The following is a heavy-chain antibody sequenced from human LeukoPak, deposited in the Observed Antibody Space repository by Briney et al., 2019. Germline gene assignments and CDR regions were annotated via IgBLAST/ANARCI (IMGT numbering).Heavy chain of an antibody. CDR1: GYTFTSYG. D-gene: IGHD6-13*01. Sequence: ASVKVSCKASGYTFTSYGISWVRQAPGQGLEWMGWISAYNGNTNYAQKFQGRVTVTTDRSTSTAYMELRSLRSDDTAVYSCARGWDSSSLDRYNWFDPWGQGTLVTVSS. CDR3: ARGWDSSSLDRYNWFDP. V-gene: IGHV1-18*01. CDR2: ISAYNGNT. J-gene: IGHJ5*02.